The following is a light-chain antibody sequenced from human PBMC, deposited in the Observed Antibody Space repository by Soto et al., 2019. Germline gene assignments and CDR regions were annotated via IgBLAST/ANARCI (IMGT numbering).Light chain of an antibody. CDR2: EVN. CDR3: RSYVGNSPYV. V-gene: IGLV2-8*01. Sequence: QSALTQPPSASGSLGQSVAISCTGTTSDIGGYDFVSWYQQHPGKAPKLLIYEVNKRPSGVPDRFSGSKSGNTAFLTVSGLQAEDEADYYWRSYVGNSPYVFGTGTKVTVL. J-gene: IGLJ1*01. CDR1: TSDIGGYDF.